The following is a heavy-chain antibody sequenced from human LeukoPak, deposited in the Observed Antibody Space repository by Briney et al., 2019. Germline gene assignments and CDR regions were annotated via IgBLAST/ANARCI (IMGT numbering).Heavy chain of an antibody. CDR3: ARDDGALPYY. D-gene: IGHD1-26*01. CDR2: IIPILGIA. Sequence: SVTVSCKASGGTFSSYAISWVRQAPGQGLEWMGRIIPILGIANYAQKFQGRVTITADKSTSTAYMELSSLRSEDTAVHYCARDDGALPYYWGQGTLVTVSS. CDR1: GGTFSSYA. V-gene: IGHV1-69*04. J-gene: IGHJ4*02.